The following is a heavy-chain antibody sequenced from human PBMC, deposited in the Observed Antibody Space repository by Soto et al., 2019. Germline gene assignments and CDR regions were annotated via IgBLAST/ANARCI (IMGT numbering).Heavy chain of an antibody. CDR3: AKVSGSYYDPFDY. J-gene: IGHJ4*02. CDR2: ISSSTPYI. CDR1: GLIFNSYS. V-gene: IGHV3-21*01. Sequence: PGGSLRLSCAASGLIFNSYSMHWVRQAPGKGLEWVSSISSSTPYIYYADSVKGRFTISRDNAENSLYLQMNSLRAEDTAVYYCAKVSGSYYDPFDYWGQGTLVTVSS. D-gene: IGHD1-26*01.